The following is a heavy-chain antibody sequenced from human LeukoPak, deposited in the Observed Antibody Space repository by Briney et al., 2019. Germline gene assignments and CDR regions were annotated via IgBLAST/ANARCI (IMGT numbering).Heavy chain of an antibody. CDR1: GFTFTSFA. Sequence: GGSLRLSCAASGFTFTSFAMSWVRQAPGKGLEWVSTISRSGVATYYANSVKGRFTISRGNSKNTVYVQMNSLRAEDTAIYYCAKHSHDGSAPYYEVQLDYWGQGTLVTVSS. D-gene: IGHD3-22*01. CDR3: AKHSHDGSAPYYEVQLDY. J-gene: IGHJ4*02. CDR2: ISRSGVAT. V-gene: IGHV3-23*01.